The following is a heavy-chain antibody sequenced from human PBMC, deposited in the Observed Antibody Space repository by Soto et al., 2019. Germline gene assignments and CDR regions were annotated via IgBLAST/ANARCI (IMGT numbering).Heavy chain of an antibody. J-gene: IGHJ4*02. Sequence: GGSLRLSCAASGFTFSSYAMSWVRQAPGKGLEWVSAISGSGGSTYYADSVKGRFTISRDNSKNTLYLQMNSLRAEDTAVYYCAKDRSVHYDFWSGYYALDYWGQGTLVTVSS. CDR2: ISGSGGST. CDR1: GFTFSSYA. CDR3: AKDRSVHYDFWSGYYALDY. V-gene: IGHV3-23*01. D-gene: IGHD3-3*01.